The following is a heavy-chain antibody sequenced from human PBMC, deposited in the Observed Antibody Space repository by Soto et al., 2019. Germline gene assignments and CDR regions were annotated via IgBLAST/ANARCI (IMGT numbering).Heavy chain of an antibody. CDR3: ATDIVVGVAATGGAFDI. D-gene: IGHD2-15*01. J-gene: IGHJ3*02. Sequence: QVQLVESGGGVVQPGRSLRLSCAASGFTFSSYGMHWVRQAPGKGLEWVAVISYDGSNKYYADSVKGRFTISRDNSKNTLYLQMNSLRAEDTAVYYCATDIVVGVAATGGAFDIWGQGTMVTVSS. CDR2: ISYDGSNK. V-gene: IGHV3-30*03. CDR1: GFTFSSYG.